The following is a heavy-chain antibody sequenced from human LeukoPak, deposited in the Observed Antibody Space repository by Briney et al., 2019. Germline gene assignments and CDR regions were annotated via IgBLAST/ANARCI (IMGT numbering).Heavy chain of an antibody. V-gene: IGHV3-30*18. J-gene: IGHJ4*02. Sequence: PGGSLRLSCAASGFTFSSYGMHWVRQAPGKGLEWVAVISYDGSNKYYADSVKGRFTISRDNSKNTLYLQMNSLRAEDTAVHYCAKDQIAVAGRYFDYWGQGTLVTVSS. CDR2: ISYDGSNK. D-gene: IGHD6-19*01. CDR1: GFTFSSYG. CDR3: AKDQIAVAGRYFDY.